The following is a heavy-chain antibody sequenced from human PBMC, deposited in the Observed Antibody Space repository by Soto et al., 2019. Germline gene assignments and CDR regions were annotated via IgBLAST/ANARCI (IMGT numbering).Heavy chain of an antibody. D-gene: IGHD1-26*01. CDR2: IYYSGST. J-gene: IGHJ3*02. CDR1: GGSISSYY. V-gene: IGHV4-59*01. Sequence: PSETLSLTCTVSGGSISSYYWSWIRQPPGKGLEWIGYIYYSGSTNYNPSLKSRVTISVDTSKNQFSLKLSSVTAADTAVYYCARESLGAGDAFDIWGQGTTVTVSS. CDR3: ARESLGAGDAFDI.